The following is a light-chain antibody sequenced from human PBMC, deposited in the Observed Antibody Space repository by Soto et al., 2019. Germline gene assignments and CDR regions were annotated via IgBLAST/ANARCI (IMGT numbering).Light chain of an antibody. CDR3: SSYAGSNV. J-gene: IGLJ1*01. V-gene: IGLV2-8*01. CDR1: SSDVGGYNY. CDR2: AVS. Sequence: QSVLTQPPSASGSPGQSVTISCTGTSSDVGGYNYVSWYQQHPGKAPKLVIYAVSKRNSGVTDRFSGSKSVNAASLTVSGLQAEDEADYYCSSYAGSNVFGTGTKVTVL.